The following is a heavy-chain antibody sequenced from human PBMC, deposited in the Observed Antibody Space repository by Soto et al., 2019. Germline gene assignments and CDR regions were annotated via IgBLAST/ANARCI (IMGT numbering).Heavy chain of an antibody. V-gene: IGHV5-10-1*01. CDR3: ARLGSPNSLAVAGKRSGYYYGMDV. D-gene: IGHD6-19*01. CDR1: GYSFTSYW. CDR2: IDPSDSYT. J-gene: IGHJ6*02. Sequence: PGESLKISCKGSGYSFTSYWISWVRQMPGKGLEWMGRIDPSDSYTNYSPSFRGHVTISADKSISTAYLQWSSLKASDTAMYYCARLGSPNSLAVAGKRSGYYYGMDVWGQGTTVTVSS.